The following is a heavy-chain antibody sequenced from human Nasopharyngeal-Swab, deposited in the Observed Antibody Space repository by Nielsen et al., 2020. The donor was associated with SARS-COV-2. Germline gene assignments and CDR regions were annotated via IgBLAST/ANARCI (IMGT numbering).Heavy chain of an antibody. CDR1: GFTFSSYA. Sequence: GGSLRLSCAASGFTFSSYAMNWVRQAPGKGLEWVAVISYDGSNKYYADSVKGRFTISRDNSKNTLYLQMNSLRAEDTAVYYCAKDHLQGGNYGDAFDIWGQGTMVTVSS. CDR3: AKDHLQGGNYGDAFDI. D-gene: IGHD4-23*01. CDR2: ISYDGSNK. V-gene: IGHV3-30-3*01. J-gene: IGHJ3*02.